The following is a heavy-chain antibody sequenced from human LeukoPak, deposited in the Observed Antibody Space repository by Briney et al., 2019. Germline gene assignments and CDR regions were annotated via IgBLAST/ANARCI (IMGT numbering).Heavy chain of an antibody. CDR1: GGSFSGYY. V-gene: IGHV4-34*01. CDR3: ATSPLGYSSGWHLDY. D-gene: IGHD6-19*01. Sequence: SETLSLTCAVYGGSFSGYYWSWIRQPPGKGLEWIGEINHRGSTNYNPSLTSRVTISVDTSKNQFPLKLSSVTAADTAVYYWATSPLGYSSGWHLDYWGQGTLVTVSS. CDR2: INHRGST. J-gene: IGHJ4*02.